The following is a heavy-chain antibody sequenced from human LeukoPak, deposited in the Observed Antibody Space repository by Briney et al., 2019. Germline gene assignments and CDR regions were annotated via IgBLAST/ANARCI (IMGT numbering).Heavy chain of an antibody. V-gene: IGHV3-30*04. CDR1: GFSLSHYT. CDR2: ISHDATTI. J-gene: IGHJ4*02. CDR3: ARDSGWTFYGDYPL. Sequence: GGSLRLSCEASGFSLSHYTMHWVRQAPVKGLEWVAVISHDATTIYYADSVKGRFTISRDNAKNSLYLQMNSLRAEDTAVYYCARDSGWTFYGDYPLWGQGTLVTVSS. D-gene: IGHD4-17*01.